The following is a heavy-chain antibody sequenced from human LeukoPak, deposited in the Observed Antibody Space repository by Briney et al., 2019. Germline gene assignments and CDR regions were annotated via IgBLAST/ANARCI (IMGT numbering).Heavy chain of an antibody. CDR1: GFTVSSNS. Sequence: GGSLRLSCTVSGFTVSSNSMSWVRQAPGKGLEWVSFIYSGTIHYSDSVKGRFTISRDNSKNTLYLQMNSLRAEDTAVYYCAKDHDYYDSSGNFDYWGQGTLVTVSS. CDR3: AKDHDYYDSSGNFDY. J-gene: IGHJ4*02. D-gene: IGHD3-22*01. CDR2: IYSGTI. V-gene: IGHV3-53*01.